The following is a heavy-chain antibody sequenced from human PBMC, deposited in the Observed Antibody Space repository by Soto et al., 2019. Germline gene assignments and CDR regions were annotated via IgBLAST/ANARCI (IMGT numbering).Heavy chain of an antibody. J-gene: IGHJ4*02. CDR1: GGTFSSYA. Sequence: SVKVSCKASGGTFSSYAISWVRQAPGQGLEWMGGIIPIFGTANYAQKFQGRVTITADESTSTAYMELSSLRSEDTAVYYCARVEKGYGSRFDYWGQGTLVTVSS. CDR2: IIPIFGTA. V-gene: IGHV1-69*13. CDR3: ARVEKGYGSRFDY. D-gene: IGHD3-10*01.